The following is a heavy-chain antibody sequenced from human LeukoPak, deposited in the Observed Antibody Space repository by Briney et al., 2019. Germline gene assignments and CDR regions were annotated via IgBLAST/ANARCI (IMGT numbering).Heavy chain of an antibody. CDR2: MSPNSGDT. V-gene: IGHV1-8*01. Sequence: GASVKVSCKASGYTFTSYDFNWVRQATGQRPEWMGWMSPNSGDTGNAQKFQDRVTMTRYTSISTAYMELSSLRSDDTAVYYCARGPPNWGYDYWGPGTLVTVSS. D-gene: IGHD7-27*01. CDR1: GYTFTSYD. J-gene: IGHJ4*02. CDR3: ARGPPNWGYDY.